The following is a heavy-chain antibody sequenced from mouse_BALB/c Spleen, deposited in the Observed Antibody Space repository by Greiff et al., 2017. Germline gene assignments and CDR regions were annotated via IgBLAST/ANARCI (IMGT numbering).Heavy chain of an antibody. CDR2: ISSGGST. CDR3: ARDSSGYVRFAY. V-gene: IGHV5-6-5*01. Sequence: DVKLVESGGGLVKPGGSLKLSCAASGFTFSSYAMSWVRQTPEKRLEWVASISSGGSTYYPDSVKGRFTISRDNARNILYLQMSSLRSEDTAMYYCARDSSGYVRFAYWGQGTLVTVSA. J-gene: IGHJ3*01. D-gene: IGHD3-1*01. CDR1: GFTFSSYA.